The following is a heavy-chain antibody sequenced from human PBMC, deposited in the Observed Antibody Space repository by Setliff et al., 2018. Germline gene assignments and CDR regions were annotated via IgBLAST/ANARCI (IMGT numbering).Heavy chain of an antibody. D-gene: IGHD2-15*01. V-gene: IGHV1-2*02. Sequence: GASVKVSCKASGYTFTAYYIHWVRQAPGQGLEWMGWINPNAGNINYIQKFQGRVSMTRDTSISTAYMELRRLKSDDTAVYYCARGEHIVSGAYSQYYYMDVWGKGTTVTVSS. J-gene: IGHJ6*03. CDR1: GYTFTAYY. CDR3: ARGEHIVSGAYSQYYYMDV. CDR2: INPNAGNI.